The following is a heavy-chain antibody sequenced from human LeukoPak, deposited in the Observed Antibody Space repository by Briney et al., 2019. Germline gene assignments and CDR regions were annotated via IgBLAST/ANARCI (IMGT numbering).Heavy chain of an antibody. D-gene: IGHD2-2*01. CDR3: ARVDFGYCSSTSCYHAFDI. Sequence: SETLSLTCTVSGGSISSSSYYWGWIRQPPGKGLEWIGSIYHSGSTYYNPSLKSRVTISVDTSKNQFSLKLSSVTAADTAVYYCARVDFGYCSSTSCYHAFDIWGQGTMVTVSS. CDR1: GGSISSSSYY. CDR2: IYHSGST. J-gene: IGHJ3*02. V-gene: IGHV4-39*07.